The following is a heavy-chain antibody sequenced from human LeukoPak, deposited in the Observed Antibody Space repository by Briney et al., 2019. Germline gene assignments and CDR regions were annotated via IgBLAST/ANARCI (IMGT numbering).Heavy chain of an antibody. CDR3: AREGDGFDI. CDR2: ISSSSYYI. J-gene: IGHJ3*02. Sequence: GGSLRLSCVASGFTFSGYWMSWVRQAPGKGLEWVSSISSSSYYIYYADSLKGRFTISRDNAKNSLFLQMNSLRADDTAIYYCAREGDGFDIWGQGTMVTVSS. CDR1: GFTFSGYW. V-gene: IGHV3-21*01.